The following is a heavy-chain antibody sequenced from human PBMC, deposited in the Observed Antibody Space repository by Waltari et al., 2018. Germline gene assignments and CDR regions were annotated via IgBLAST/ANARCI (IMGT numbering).Heavy chain of an antibody. CDR2: INHSGST. D-gene: IGHD3-22*01. J-gene: IGHJ4*02. CDR1: GGTFSSYA. CDR3: ARATVYYYDSSGYHY. V-gene: IGHV4-34*01. Sequence: QVQLVQSGAEVKKPGSSVKVSCKASGGTFSSYAISWVRQAPGQGLEWIGEINHSGSTNYNPSLKSRVTISVDTSKNQFSLKLSSVTAADTAVYYCARATVYYYDSSGYHYWGQGILVTVSS.